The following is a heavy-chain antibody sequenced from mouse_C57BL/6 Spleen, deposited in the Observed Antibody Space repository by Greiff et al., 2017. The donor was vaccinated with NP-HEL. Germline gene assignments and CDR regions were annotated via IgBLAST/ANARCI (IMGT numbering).Heavy chain of an antibody. V-gene: IGHV5-12*01. CDR2: ISNGGGST. Sequence: EVKVVESGGGLVQPGGSLKLSCAASGFTFSDYYMYWVRQTPEKRLEWVAYISNGGGSTYYPDTVKGRFTISRDNAKNTLYLQMSRLKSEDTAMYYCARHADGNGAMDYWGQGTSVTVSS. CDR3: ARHADGNGAMDY. CDR1: GFTFSDYY. J-gene: IGHJ4*01. D-gene: IGHD2-1*01.